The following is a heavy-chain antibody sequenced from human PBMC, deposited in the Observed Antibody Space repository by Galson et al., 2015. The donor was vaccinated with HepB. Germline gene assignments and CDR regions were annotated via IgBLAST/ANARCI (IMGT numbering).Heavy chain of an antibody. V-gene: IGHV3-7*03. D-gene: IGHD4-17*01. CDR2: IKQDGSEK. J-gene: IGHJ6*02. CDR3: ARGDYGDYGLYGLDV. Sequence: SLRLSCAASGFTFSSYWMSWVRQAPGKGLEWVANIKQDGSEKYYVDSVKGRFTISRDNAKNSLYLQMNSQRAEDTAVYYCARGDYGDYGLYGLDVWGQGTTVTVSS. CDR1: GFTFSSYW.